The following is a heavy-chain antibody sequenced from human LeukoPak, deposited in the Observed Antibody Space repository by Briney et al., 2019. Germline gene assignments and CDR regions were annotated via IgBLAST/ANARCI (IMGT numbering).Heavy chain of an antibody. CDR3: AKVGSSGMDV. CDR1: GFTFSSYV. Sequence: PGGSLRLSCAASGFTFSSYVMSWVRQAPGKGLEWVSTISGSGGSTYYADSVKGRFTISRDNSKNTLYLQMNSLRAEDTAVYYCAKVGSSGMDVWGQGTTVTVSS. J-gene: IGHJ6*02. V-gene: IGHV3-23*01. CDR2: ISGSGGST.